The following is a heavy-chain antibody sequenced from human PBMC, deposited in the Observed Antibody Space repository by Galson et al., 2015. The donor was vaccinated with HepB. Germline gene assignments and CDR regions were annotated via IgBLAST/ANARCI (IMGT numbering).Heavy chain of an antibody. V-gene: IGHV3-30-3*01. J-gene: IGHJ4*02. D-gene: IGHD3-10*01. CDR3: AREMRYYGSGKPVDY. CDR1: GFTFSSYA. Sequence: SLRLSCAASGFTFSSYAMHWVRQAPGKGLEWVAVISYDGSNKYYADSVKGRFTISRDNSKSTLYLQMNSLRAEDTAVYYCAREMRYYGSGKPVDYWGQGTLVTVSS. CDR2: ISYDGSNK.